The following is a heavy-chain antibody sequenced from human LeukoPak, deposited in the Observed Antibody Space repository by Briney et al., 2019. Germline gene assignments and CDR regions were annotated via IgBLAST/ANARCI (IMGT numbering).Heavy chain of an antibody. CDR2: ISSSSSYI. CDR1: GFTFSSYS. CDR3: ARDGSGVTVTTGWFDP. J-gene: IGHJ5*02. Sequence: GGSLRLSCAASGFTFSSYSMSWVRQAPGKGLEWVSSISSSSSYIYYADSVKGRFTISRDNSKNTLYLQMNSLRAEDTAVYYCARDGSGVTVTTGWFDPWGQGTLVTVSS. D-gene: IGHD4-17*01. V-gene: IGHV3-21*01.